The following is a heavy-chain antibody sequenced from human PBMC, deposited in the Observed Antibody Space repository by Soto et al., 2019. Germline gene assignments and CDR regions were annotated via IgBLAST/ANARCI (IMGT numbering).Heavy chain of an antibody. J-gene: IGHJ4*02. Sequence: SETLSLTCVVYGGSFSGYYWTWIRQPPGSGLEWIGEINHSGSTNYTPSLKSRVTISADTSKNQFSLKLTSVTAADTAVYYCARDKITGLFDYWGQGTLVTVSS. CDR1: GGSFSGYY. V-gene: IGHV4-34*01. D-gene: IGHD2-8*02. CDR2: INHSGST. CDR3: ARDKITGLFDY.